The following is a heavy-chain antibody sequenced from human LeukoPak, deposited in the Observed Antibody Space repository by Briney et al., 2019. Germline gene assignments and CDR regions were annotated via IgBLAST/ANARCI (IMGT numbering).Heavy chain of an antibody. CDR2: IKQDGSQK. V-gene: IGHV3-7*04. D-gene: IGHD3-9*01. Sequence: GGSLRLSCAASGFTFSRYRMSWVRQAPGKGLEWVASIKQDGSQKPYVDSVKGRFTISRDNSKNSLDLQMNSLRAEDTAIYFCARVKDTNDDITFQHWGQGTLVSVSS. CDR3: ARVKDTNDDITFQH. CDR1: GFTFSRYR. J-gene: IGHJ1*01.